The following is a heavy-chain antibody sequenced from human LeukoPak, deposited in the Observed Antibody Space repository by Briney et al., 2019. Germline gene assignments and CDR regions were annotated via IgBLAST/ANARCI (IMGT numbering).Heavy chain of an antibody. Sequence: PSETLSLTCAVYGGSFSGYYWRWIRQPPGKGLGWIGEINHSGSTNYNRSLKSRVTISVDTSKNQFSLKLSSVTAADTAVYYCARQHYYDSSGFYPPATRVYYYYYYMDVCGKGTTVTVSS. V-gene: IGHV4-34*01. CDR1: GGSFSGYY. CDR3: ARQHYYDSSGFYPPATRVYYYYYYMDV. J-gene: IGHJ6*03. D-gene: IGHD3-22*01. CDR2: INHSGST.